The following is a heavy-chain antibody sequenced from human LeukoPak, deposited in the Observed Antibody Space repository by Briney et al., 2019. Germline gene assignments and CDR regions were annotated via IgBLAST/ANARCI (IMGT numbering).Heavy chain of an antibody. CDR1: GYSFTSYW. CDR3: ARRHRTYTYGYGPTYYYYYMDV. D-gene: IGHD5-18*01. V-gene: IGHV5-51*01. Sequence: GESLKIYCKGLGYSFTSYWIGWVRQMPGKGLEWMGIIYPGDSDTRYSPAFQGQVTISADESISTAYLQWSSLKASDSAMYYCARRHRTYTYGYGPTYYYYYMDVWGKGTTVTVS. J-gene: IGHJ6*03. CDR2: IYPGDSDT.